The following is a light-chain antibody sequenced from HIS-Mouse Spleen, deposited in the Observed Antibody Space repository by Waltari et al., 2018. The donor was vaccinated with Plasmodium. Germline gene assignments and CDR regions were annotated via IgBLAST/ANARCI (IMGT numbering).Light chain of an antibody. Sequence: SYELTQPPPVSVPPAQTATITSSGDDLSTKYASWYQQKSGQPPVLVIYEDSKRPSGIPERFSGSSSGTMATLTISGAQVEDEADYYCYSTDSSGNHRVFGGGTKLTVL. J-gene: IGLJ3*02. CDR1: DLSTKY. CDR2: EDS. V-gene: IGLV3-10*01. CDR3: YSTDSSGNHRV.